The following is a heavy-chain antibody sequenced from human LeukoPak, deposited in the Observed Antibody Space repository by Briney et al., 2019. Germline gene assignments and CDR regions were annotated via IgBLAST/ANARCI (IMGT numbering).Heavy chain of an antibody. CDR1: GFTFSSYG. V-gene: IGHV3-21*01. J-gene: IGHJ2*01. CDR3: AKVSETYWYFDL. CDR2: IGTSSSSI. Sequence: GGSLRLSCAASGFTFSSYGMNWVRQAPGEGLEWVSSIGTSSSSIYYADSVSGRFTISRDNAKNSLYLQMNSLRAEDTAVYYCAKVSETYWYFDLWGRGTLVTVSS.